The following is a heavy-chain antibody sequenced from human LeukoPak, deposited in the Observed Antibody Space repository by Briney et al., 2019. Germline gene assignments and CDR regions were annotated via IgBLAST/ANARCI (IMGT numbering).Heavy chain of an antibody. J-gene: IGHJ4*02. CDR3: ARVPNLTIFGVVIMRDPYYFDY. Sequence: SETLSLTCTVSGGSISSYYWSWIRQPPGKGLEWIGYIYYSGSTNYNPSLKSRVTISVDTSKNQFSLKLSSVTAADTAVYYCARVPNLTIFGVVIMRDPYYFDYWGQGTLVTVSS. CDR1: GGSISSYY. CDR2: IYYSGST. V-gene: IGHV4-59*12. D-gene: IGHD3-3*01.